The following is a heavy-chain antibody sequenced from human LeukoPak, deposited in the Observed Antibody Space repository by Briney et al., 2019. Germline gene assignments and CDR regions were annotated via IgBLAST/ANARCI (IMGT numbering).Heavy chain of an antibody. CDR2: ITAGTGST. CDR3: AREGRYSGFDFDF. J-gene: IGHJ4*02. V-gene: IGHV1-3*01. CDR1: GYTFSDYA. D-gene: IGHD5-12*01. Sequence: ASVKVSCKASGYTFSDYAIHWVRQAPGQSLEWMGWITAGTGSTKSTQKFQDRVTISRDTSKTTVYMELRSLTSDDTAVYYCAREGRYSGFDFDFWGQGTLVTVSS.